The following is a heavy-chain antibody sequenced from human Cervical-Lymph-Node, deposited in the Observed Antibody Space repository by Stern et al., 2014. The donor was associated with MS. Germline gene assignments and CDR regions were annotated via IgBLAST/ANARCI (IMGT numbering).Heavy chain of an antibody. V-gene: IGHV3-49*03. CDR2: IRGKAYGGTT. CDR1: GFTFGDYA. CDR3: TRGVRGNDYYGMDV. Sequence: VQLVESWGGFVQPGRSLRLSCTASGFTFGDYAMSWFRQAPGKGLEWVGFIRGKAYGGTTDYAASVRGRFTISRDDSKSIAYLQMNSLKIEDAGVYYCTRGVRGNDYYGMDVWGQGTTVTVSS. D-gene: IGHD3-10*01. J-gene: IGHJ6*02.